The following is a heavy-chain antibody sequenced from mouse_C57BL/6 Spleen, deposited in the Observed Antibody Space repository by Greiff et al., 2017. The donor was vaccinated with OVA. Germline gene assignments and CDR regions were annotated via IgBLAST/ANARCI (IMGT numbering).Heavy chain of an antibody. V-gene: IGHV3-6*01. CDR2: ISYDGSN. CDR3: ARGDYDYAGFAY. Sequence: EVKLMESGPGLVKPSQSLSLTCSVTGYSITSGYYWNWIRQFPGNKLEWMGYISYDGSNNYNPSLKNRISITRDTSKNQLFLKLNSVTTEDTATYYSARGDYDYAGFAYWGQGTLVTVSA. D-gene: IGHD2-4*01. CDR1: GYSITSGYY. J-gene: IGHJ3*01.